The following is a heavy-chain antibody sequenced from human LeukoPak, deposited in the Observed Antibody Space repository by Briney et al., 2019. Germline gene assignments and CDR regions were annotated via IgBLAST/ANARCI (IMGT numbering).Heavy chain of an antibody. Sequence: TGGSLRLSCVVSGFPFSTSWMHWVRQAPGMGLEWVARIKTDGTSTNYADSVKGRFTISRDNAKNTLYLQMNSLRAEDTAVYYCARATLGYCSSTSCDAFDIWGQGTMVTVSS. CDR3: ARATLGYCSSTSCDAFDI. V-gene: IGHV3-74*01. D-gene: IGHD2-2*01. J-gene: IGHJ3*02. CDR2: IKTDGTST. CDR1: GFPFSTSW.